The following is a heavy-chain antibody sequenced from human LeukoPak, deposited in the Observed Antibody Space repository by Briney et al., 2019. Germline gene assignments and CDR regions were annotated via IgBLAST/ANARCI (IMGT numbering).Heavy chain of an antibody. J-gene: IGHJ4*02. CDR3: AGGGGYLIDY. V-gene: IGHV3-7*01. D-gene: IGHD3-22*01. CDR1: GFTFSSYW. CDR2: IKSDGTEE. Sequence: GGSLRLSCTASGFTFSSYWMNWVRQVPGKELEWVAIIKSDGTEEHYLDSVKGRFTISRDNANNLLFLQMYNLRAEDTAVYYCAGGGGYLIDYWGQGTLVTVSS.